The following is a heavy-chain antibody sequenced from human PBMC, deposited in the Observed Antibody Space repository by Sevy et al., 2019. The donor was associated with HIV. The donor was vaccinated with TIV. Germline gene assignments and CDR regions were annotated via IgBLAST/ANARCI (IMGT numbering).Heavy chain of an antibody. D-gene: IGHD6-6*01. V-gene: IGHV4-59*01. Sequence: SETLSLTCTVSGGSISSYYWSWIRQPPGKGLEWIEYIYYSGSTNYNPSLKSRVTISVDTSKNQFSLKLSSVTAADTAVYYCARDYESGAARPNGGFDYWGQGTLVTVSS. CDR1: GGSISSYY. CDR2: IYYSGST. J-gene: IGHJ4*02. CDR3: ARDYESGAARPNGGFDY.